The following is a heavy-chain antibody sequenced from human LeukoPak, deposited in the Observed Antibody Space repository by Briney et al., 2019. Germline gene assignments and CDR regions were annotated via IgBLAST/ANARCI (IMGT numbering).Heavy chain of an antibody. D-gene: IGHD2-2*01. J-gene: IGHJ4*02. Sequence: SGILFLTCTGSGGAISSYYWSLIRQPPGKGLEWVGYIYYSGSTNYNPSLKSRVTFSVDTSKNQFSLKLSSVTAADTAVYYCASEYCSSTSCYFDSWSQGTLVTVSS. CDR3: ASEYCSSTSCYFDS. CDR1: GGAISSYY. CDR2: IYYSGST. V-gene: IGHV4-59*01.